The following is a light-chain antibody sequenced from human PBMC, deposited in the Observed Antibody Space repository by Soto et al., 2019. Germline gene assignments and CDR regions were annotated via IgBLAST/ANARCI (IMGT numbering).Light chain of an antibody. CDR1: QSVSSN. J-gene: IGKJ1*01. CDR3: QQYNNWPWT. Sequence: EMVMTQSPATLSVTPGERATLSCRASQSVSSNLAWYQQKPGQAPRLLIYGASTRATGIPARFSGSGSGTEFTLTISSLQSEDFAVYYCQQYNNWPWTFGHGTK. V-gene: IGKV3-15*01. CDR2: GAS.